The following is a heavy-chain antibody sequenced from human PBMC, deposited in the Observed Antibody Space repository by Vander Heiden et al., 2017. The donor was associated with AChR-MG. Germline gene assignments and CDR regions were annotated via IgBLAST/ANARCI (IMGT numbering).Heavy chain of an antibody. J-gene: IGHJ5*02. V-gene: IGHV1-3*01. D-gene: IGHD3-10*01. CDR1: GYIFPNSV. CDR3: ARLTNYGRPGDKWFDP. CDR2: INPANGNT. Sequence: QDKLVQSGADGKKPGDPVRISCKTSGYIFPNSVVHWTPRPPGQRLEWMGWINPANGNTKYSQNFQGRVTFSSDRYARTAYMEIIHLIPGDTAVFYCARLTNYGRPGDKWFDPWGQGTLVTVSA.